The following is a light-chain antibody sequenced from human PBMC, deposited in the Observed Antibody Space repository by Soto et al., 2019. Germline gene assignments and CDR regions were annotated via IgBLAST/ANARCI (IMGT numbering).Light chain of an antibody. CDR1: QNINSD. Sequence: EIVLTQSPATLSLSPGERASLSCRASQNINSDLAWYQQKPGQAPRLLIYDVSNRATGIPARFSGSGSGTDFTLTINSLAPEDSASYYCQQRNSWPPTFRGGTKVEI. CDR2: DVS. V-gene: IGKV3-11*01. J-gene: IGKJ4*01. CDR3: QQRNSWPPT.